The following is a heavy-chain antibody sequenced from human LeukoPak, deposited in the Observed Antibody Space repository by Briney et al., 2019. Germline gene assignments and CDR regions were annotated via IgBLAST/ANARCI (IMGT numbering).Heavy chain of an antibody. J-gene: IGHJ6*03. CDR3: ARGTYDFWSGYSRYYYYYMDV. D-gene: IGHD3-3*01. Sequence: TSETLSLTCTVSGGSISSGDYSWSWIRQPPGKGLEWIGYIYYSGSAYYNPSLKSRVTISVDTSKNQFSLKLSSVTAADTAVYYCARGTYDFWSGYSRYYYYYMDVWGKGTTVTVSS. V-gene: IGHV4-30-4*08. CDR1: GGSISSGDYS. CDR2: IYYSGSA.